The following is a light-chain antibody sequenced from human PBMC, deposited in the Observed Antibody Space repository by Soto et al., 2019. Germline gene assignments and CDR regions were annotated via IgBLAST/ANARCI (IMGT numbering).Light chain of an antibody. CDR1: SSDVGGYNY. CDR2: EVS. V-gene: IGLV2-14*01. CDR3: NSYTSSTTLV. Sequence: QSALTQPASVSGSPGQSITISCTGTSSDVGGYNYVSWYQQHPGKAPKLIIYEVSNRPSGVSNRFXGSKSGNTASLTISGLQAEDEADYYCNSYTSSTTLVFGGGTKLTVL. J-gene: IGLJ3*02.